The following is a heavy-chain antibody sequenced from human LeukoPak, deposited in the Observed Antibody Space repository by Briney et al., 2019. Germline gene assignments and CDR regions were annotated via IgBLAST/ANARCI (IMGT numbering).Heavy chain of an antibody. CDR3: ARDRQIVATNNYFDY. J-gene: IGHJ4*02. CDR2: ISSSSSYI. CDR1: GFTFSSYS. Sequence: GVSLRLSCAASGFTFSSYSMNWVRQAPGKGLEWVSSISSSSSYIYYADSVKGRFTISRDNAKNSLCLQMNSLRAEDTAVYYCARDRQIVATNNYFDYWGQGTLVTVSS. D-gene: IGHD5-12*01. V-gene: IGHV3-21*01.